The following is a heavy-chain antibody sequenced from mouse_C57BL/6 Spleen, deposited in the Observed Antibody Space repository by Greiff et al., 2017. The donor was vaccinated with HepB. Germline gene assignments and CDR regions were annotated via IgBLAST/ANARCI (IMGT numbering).Heavy chain of an antibody. J-gene: IGHJ2*01. Sequence: QVQLQQPGAELVMPGASVKLSCKASGYTFTSYWMHWVKQRPGQGLEWIGEIDPSDSYTNYNQKFKGKSTLTVDKSSSTAYMQLSSLTSEDSAVYYCARRTVVESFDYWGQGTTLTVSS. V-gene: IGHV1-69*01. CDR1: GYTFTSYW. D-gene: IGHD1-1*01. CDR2: IDPSDSYT. CDR3: ARRTVVESFDY.